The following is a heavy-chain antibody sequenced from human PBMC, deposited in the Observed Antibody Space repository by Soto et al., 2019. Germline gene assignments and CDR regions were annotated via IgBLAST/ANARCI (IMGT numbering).Heavy chain of an antibody. Sequence: QVQLQQWGAGLLKPSETLSLTCAVYGGSFSGYYWSWIRQPPGKGLEWIGEINHSGSTNYNPSLKSRVTISVDTSKNQFSLKLSSVTAADTAVYYCARGRWYGHWGQGTLVTVSS. CDR1: GGSFSGYY. J-gene: IGHJ5*02. V-gene: IGHV4-34*01. CDR3: ARGRWYGH. CDR2: INHSGST.